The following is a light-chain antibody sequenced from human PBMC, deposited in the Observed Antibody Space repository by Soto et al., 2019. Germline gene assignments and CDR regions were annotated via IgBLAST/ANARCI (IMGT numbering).Light chain of an antibody. V-gene: IGLV3-21*02. CDR3: EVWDGSSEHVI. Sequence: SYVLTQPPSVSVAPGQTAGITCAGNNIGSRSVHWYQQRPGQAPALVVYDDDDRPSGIPERFSGSKSGSTATLTISRVEAGDEADYYCEVWDGSSEHVIFGGGTQLTVL. CDR2: DDD. J-gene: IGLJ2*01. CDR1: NIGSRS.